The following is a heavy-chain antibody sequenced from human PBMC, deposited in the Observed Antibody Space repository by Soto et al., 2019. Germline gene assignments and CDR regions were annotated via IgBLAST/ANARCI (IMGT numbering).Heavy chain of an antibody. Sequence: GGSLRLSCAASGFTFSSYAMSWVRQAPGKGLEWVSAISGSGGSTYYADSVKGRFTISRDNSKNTLYLQMNSLRAEDTAVYYCAKGYSSSIFTKWFDPWGQGTLVTVSS. CDR3: AKGYSSSIFTKWFDP. D-gene: IGHD6-6*01. CDR1: GFTFSSYA. CDR2: ISGSGGST. J-gene: IGHJ5*02. V-gene: IGHV3-23*01.